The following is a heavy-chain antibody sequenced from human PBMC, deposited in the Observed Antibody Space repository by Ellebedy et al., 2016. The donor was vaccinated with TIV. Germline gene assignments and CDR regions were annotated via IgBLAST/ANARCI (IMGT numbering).Heavy chain of an antibody. CDR3: MSTFPYDGNGPR. CDR2: ISFTSRYI. V-gene: IGHV3-21*01. Sequence: PGGSLRLSCAASGFAFSTYSMNWVRQAPGKGLEWVSSISFTSRYIYYADSVKGRFTISRDNAKNSLYLQMNSLRVKDTAVYYCMSTFPYDGNGPRWGQGTLVTVSS. D-gene: IGHD3-22*01. CDR1: GFAFSTYS. J-gene: IGHJ4*02.